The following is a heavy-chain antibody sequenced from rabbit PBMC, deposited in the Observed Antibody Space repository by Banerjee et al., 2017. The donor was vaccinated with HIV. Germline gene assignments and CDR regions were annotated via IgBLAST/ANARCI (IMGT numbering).Heavy chain of an antibody. J-gene: IGHJ4*01. Sequence: QEQLEESGGDLVKPEGSLTLTCTASGFSFSNKYVMCWVRQAPGKGLEWIGCIYGGSSGNTYYASWAKGRFTVSKASSTTVTLQMTSLTVADTATYFCARDLAGVIGWNFNLWGPGTLVTVS. CDR3: ARDLAGVIGWNFNL. CDR2: IYGGSSGNT. V-gene: IGHV1S45*01. CDR1: GFSFSNKYV. D-gene: IGHD4-1*01.